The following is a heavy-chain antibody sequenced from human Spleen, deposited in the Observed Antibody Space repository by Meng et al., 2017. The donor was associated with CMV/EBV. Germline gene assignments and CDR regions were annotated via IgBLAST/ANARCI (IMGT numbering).Heavy chain of an antibody. V-gene: IGHV7-4-1*02. CDR1: GYTFTRYA. J-gene: IGHJ4*02. D-gene: IGHD1-26*01. Sequence: QVQVVQSGSELKKPGASVKVSCKASGYTFTRYAMNWVRQAPGQGLEWMGWIDTDTGNPTYAQGFTGRFVFSLDTSVNTAYPQISSLKAEDTAVYYCAREGDSGTYQYWGQGTLVTVSS. CDR3: AREGDSGTYQY. CDR2: IDTDTGNP.